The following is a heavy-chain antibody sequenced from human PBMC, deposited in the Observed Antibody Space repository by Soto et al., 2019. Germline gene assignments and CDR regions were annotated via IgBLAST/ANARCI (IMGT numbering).Heavy chain of an antibody. CDR3: ATYSSSPYNWFDP. CDR2: FDPEDGET. J-gene: IGHJ5*02. V-gene: IGHV1-24*01. Sequence: SVKVSCKVSGYTLTELSMHWVRQAPGKGLEWMGGFDPEDGETIYAQKFQGRVTMTEDTSTDTAYMELSSLRSEDTAVYYCATYSSSPYNWFDPWGQGTLVTVSS. D-gene: IGHD6-6*01. CDR1: GYTLTELS.